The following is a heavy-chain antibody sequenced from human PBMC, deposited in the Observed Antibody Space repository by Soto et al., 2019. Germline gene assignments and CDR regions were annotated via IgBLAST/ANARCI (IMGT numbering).Heavy chain of an antibody. D-gene: IGHD1-7*01. CDR3: ARTNWNYVPRAPYYYGMDV. V-gene: IGHV1-3*01. J-gene: IGHJ6*02. CDR2: INAGNGNT. CDR1: GYTFTSYA. Sequence: EASVKVSCKASGYTFTSYAMHWVRQAPGQRLEWMGWINAGNGNTKYSQKFQGRVTITRDTSASTAYMELSSLRSEDTAVYYCARTNWNYVPRAPYYYGMDVWGQGTTVTVSS.